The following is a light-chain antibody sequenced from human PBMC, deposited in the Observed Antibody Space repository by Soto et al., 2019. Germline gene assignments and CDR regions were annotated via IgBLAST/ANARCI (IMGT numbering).Light chain of an antibody. J-gene: IGKJ3*01. Sequence: DIQMTQSPSSLSASVGDRVTITCRASQSISSYLNWYQQKPWKAPKLLIYAASSLKSGVPSRFSGSGSGTDFTLPISSLQPEDFATYYCQQSYSTPLTLGPGTKVDL. V-gene: IGKV1-39*01. CDR1: QSISSY. CDR3: QQSYSTPLT. CDR2: AAS.